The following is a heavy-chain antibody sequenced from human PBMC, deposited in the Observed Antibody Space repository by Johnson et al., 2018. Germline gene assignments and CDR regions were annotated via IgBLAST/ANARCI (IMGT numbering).Heavy chain of an antibody. D-gene: IGHD4-23*01. Sequence: QVQLQESGPGLVKPSETLSLTCSLSADSVSSGNFYWAWFRQPPGKGLEWIWYKHLTGNSYYNPSLKSRVTILIDTSKNQFSLIVTSVPASDSAVYYCARYVGGDNSGFDIWGQGTLVTVSS. CDR2: KHLTGNS. CDR1: ADSVSSGNFY. V-gene: IGHV4-61*01. J-gene: IGHJ3*02. CDR3: ARYVGGDNSGFDI.